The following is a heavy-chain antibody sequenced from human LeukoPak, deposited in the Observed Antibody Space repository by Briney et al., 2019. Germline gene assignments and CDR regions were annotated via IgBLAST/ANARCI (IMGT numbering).Heavy chain of an antibody. J-gene: IGHJ4*02. V-gene: IGHV1-2*02. CDR1: GYTFTGYY. Sequence: ASVKVSCKASGYTFTGYYMHWVRQAPGQGLEWMGWINPNSGGTNYAQKFQGRVTMTRDTSISTAYMELSRLRSDDTAVYYCARGLTYYYGSGSYYFDYWGQGTLVTVSS. D-gene: IGHD3-10*01. CDR2: INPNSGGT. CDR3: ARGLTYYYGSGSYYFDY.